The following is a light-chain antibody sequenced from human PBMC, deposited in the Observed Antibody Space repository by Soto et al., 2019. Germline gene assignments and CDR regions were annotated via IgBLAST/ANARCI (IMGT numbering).Light chain of an antibody. V-gene: IGKV3-11*01. CDR3: QQRSNWPS. J-gene: IGKJ4*01. Sequence: EIVLTQSPATLSLSPGERATLSCRASQSVGRSLAWYQQKPGQAPRLLIYDTSNRATGIPARFSGSGSGTDFTLTISSLEPEDFAVYYCQQRSNWPSFGGGTKVDIK. CDR1: QSVGRS. CDR2: DTS.